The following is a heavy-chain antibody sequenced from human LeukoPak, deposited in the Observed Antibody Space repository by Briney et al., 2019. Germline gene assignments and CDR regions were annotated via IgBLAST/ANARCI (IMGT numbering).Heavy chain of an antibody. CDR3: ARGGAARLHFQN. CDR1: GGSISTYY. Sequence: PSETLSLTCTVSGGSISTYYWNWIRQPPGKGLEWIGYIYHSGSTNYDPSLQSRVTISVDTSKNQFSLNLNSVTAADTAVYYCARGGAARLHFQNWGQGTLVTVSS. J-gene: IGHJ1*01. D-gene: IGHD6-6*01. CDR2: IYHSGST. V-gene: IGHV4-59*01.